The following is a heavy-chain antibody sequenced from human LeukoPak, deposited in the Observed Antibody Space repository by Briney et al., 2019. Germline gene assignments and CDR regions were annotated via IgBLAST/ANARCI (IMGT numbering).Heavy chain of an antibody. Sequence: GGSLRLSCAASGFTFSSYWMSWVRQAPGKGLEWVANIKQDGREKYYVDAVKGRFTISRDNANNSLYLQMHSLRAEDTAVYYCARDVDTAMANIDYRGQGTLVTVSS. CDR2: IKQDGREK. J-gene: IGHJ4*02. V-gene: IGHV3-7*01. CDR3: ARDVDTAMANIDY. D-gene: IGHD5-18*01. CDR1: GFTFSSYW.